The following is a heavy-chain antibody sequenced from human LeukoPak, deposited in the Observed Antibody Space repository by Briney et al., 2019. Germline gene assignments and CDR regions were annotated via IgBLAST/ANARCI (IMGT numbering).Heavy chain of an antibody. Sequence: SETLSLTCTVSGGSISSYYWSWIRQPPGKGLEWIGYIYYSGSTNYNPSLKSQVTISVDTSKNQFSLKLSSVTAADTAVYYCARDGLGSSSPFYYFDYWGQGTLVTVSS. J-gene: IGHJ4*02. CDR3: ARDGLGSSSPFYYFDY. CDR2: IYYSGST. CDR1: GGSISSYY. V-gene: IGHV4-59*01. D-gene: IGHD6-6*01.